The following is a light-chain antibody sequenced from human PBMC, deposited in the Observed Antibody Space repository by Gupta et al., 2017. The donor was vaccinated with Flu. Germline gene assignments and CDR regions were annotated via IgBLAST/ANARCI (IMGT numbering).Light chain of an antibody. CDR1: QDIRRY. CDR2: EAS. J-gene: IGKJ2*01. Sequence: SSLCASVGDRVTITCQTRQDIRRYLNWYQQKPRMAPKLLIKEASHLQGGVPSRFSGSGCGTHFTFTISGLQCEDFATYYCRQYELRPPYTFGQGTK. V-gene: IGKV1-33*01. CDR3: RQYELRPPYT.